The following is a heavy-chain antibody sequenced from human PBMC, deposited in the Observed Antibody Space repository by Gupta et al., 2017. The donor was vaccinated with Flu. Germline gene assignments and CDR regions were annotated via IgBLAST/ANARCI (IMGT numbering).Heavy chain of an antibody. Sequence: QVQLVQSGAEVKKPGFSVKVSCKASGGTFSSYAISWVRQAPGQGLEGMGGIIPIVGTENYAQKSQGRGTRTADKSTSTDDMEWIRLRAEETAVSSWSRDADEYSSSVCWVNDAFDIWGQGTMVTVSS. V-gene: IGHV1-69*06. D-gene: IGHD6-6*01. CDR3: SRDADEYSSSVCWVNDAFDI. CDR2: IIPIVGTE. CDR1: GGTFSSYA. J-gene: IGHJ3*02.